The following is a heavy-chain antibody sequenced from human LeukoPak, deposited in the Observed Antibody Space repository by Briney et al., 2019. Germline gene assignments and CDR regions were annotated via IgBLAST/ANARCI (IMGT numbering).Heavy chain of an antibody. CDR2: ISSSSSCI. CDR3: ARGGMVTIFGVADY. D-gene: IGHD3-3*01. V-gene: IGHV3-21*01. Sequence: GGSLRLSCAASGFTFSSYSMNWVRQAPGKGLEWVSSISSSSSCIYYADSVKGRFTISRDNAKNSLYLQMNSLRAEDMAVYYCARGGMVTIFGVADYWGQGTLVTVSS. J-gene: IGHJ4*02. CDR1: GFTFSSYS.